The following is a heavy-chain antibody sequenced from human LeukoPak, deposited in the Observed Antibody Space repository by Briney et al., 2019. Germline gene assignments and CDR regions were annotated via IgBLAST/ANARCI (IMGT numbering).Heavy chain of an antibody. CDR2: ISSSSSYI. J-gene: IGHJ4*02. V-gene: IGHV3-21*01. CDR1: GFTFSSYS. D-gene: IGHD6-13*01. CDR3: ATSASYSIHYFDY. Sequence: GGSLRLSCAASGFTFSSYSMNRVRQAPGKGLEWVSSISSSSSYIYYADSVKGRFTISRDNAKNSLYLQMNSLRAEDTAVYYCATSASYSIHYFDYWGQGTLVTVSS.